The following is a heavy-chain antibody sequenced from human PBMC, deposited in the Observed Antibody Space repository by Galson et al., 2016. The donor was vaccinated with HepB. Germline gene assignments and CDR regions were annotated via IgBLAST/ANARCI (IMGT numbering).Heavy chain of an antibody. CDR2: IYYSGST. CDR3: ARSDCSSTSCYGNDPFDI. J-gene: IGHJ3*02. CDR1: GGSISSSSYY. V-gene: IGHV4-39*01. D-gene: IGHD2-2*01. Sequence: SETLSLTCTVSGGSISSSSYYWGWIRQPPGKGLKWIGNIYYSGSTYYNPSLKSRVTISVDTSKDQFSLKLSSVTAADTAVYYCARSDCSSTSCYGNDPFDIWGQGTMVTVSS.